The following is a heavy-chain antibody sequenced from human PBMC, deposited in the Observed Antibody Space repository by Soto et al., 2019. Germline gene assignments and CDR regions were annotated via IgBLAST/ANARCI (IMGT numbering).Heavy chain of an antibody. V-gene: IGHV4-59*01. CDR1: GGSIRGYY. Sequence: LSRTCTVSGGSIRGYYWSWIRQSPGKGLEYIGYIYYRGSTNYNPSLKSRVTMSVDTSRNQFSLKVNSVTAADTAVYYCARQQLLPFYYALDVWGQGTTVTVSS. D-gene: IGHD6-13*01. J-gene: IGHJ6*02. CDR3: ARQQLLPFYYALDV. CDR2: IYYRGST.